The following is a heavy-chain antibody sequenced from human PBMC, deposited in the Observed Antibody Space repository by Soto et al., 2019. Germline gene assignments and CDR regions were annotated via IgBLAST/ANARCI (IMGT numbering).Heavy chain of an antibody. J-gene: IGHJ6*02. CDR1: GYTFTRSV. D-gene: IGHD3-16*01. CDR2: INGYNGNT. Sequence: QVQLVQSGAEVKKPGASVKVSCKASGYTFTRSVISWVRQAPGQGLEWMGWINGYNGNTNYTQKMQGRITMTTDTPTSTAYMELRSLRSDDTAVYYCARMGDVPYYDYGMDVWGQGTTVIVSS. V-gene: IGHV1-18*01. CDR3: ARMGDVPYYDYGMDV.